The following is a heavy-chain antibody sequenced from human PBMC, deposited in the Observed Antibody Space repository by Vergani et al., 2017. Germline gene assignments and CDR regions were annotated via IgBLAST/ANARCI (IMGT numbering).Heavy chain of an antibody. J-gene: IGHJ4*02. CDR2: ISGSGGST. CDR1: GFTVSSNY. D-gene: IGHD3-3*01. CDR3: AKHDYDFWSGYYALRYFDY. Sequence: EVQLVESGGGLVQPGGSLRLSCAASGFTVSSNYMSWVRQAPGKGLEWVSAISGSGGSTYYADSVKGRFTISRDNSKNTLYLQMNSLRAEDTAVYYCAKHDYDFWSGYYALRYFDYWGQGTLVTVSS. V-gene: IGHV3-23*04.